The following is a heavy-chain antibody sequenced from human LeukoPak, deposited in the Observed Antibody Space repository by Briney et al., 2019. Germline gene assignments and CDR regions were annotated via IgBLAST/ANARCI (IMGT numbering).Heavy chain of an antibody. CDR1: GFTVSSYW. J-gene: IGHJ6*02. Sequence: GGSLRLSCAASGFTVSSYWMHWVRQAPGKGLVWVSRINSDGSSTSYADSVKGRFTISRDNAKNTLYLQMNSLRAEDTAVYYCARDREEYYDYVWGSYRYHDYYGMDVWGQGTTVTVSS. V-gene: IGHV3-74*01. CDR2: INSDGSST. D-gene: IGHD3-16*02. CDR3: ARDREEYYDYVWGSYRYHDYYGMDV.